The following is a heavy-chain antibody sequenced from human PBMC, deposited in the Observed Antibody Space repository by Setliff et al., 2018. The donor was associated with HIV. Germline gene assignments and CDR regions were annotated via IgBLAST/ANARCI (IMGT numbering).Heavy chain of an antibody. CDR3: ARLLSRGYYEGAFDI. CDR2: FHHSGST. V-gene: IGHV4-39*01. J-gene: IGHJ3*02. D-gene: IGHD3-22*01. Sequence: PSETLSLTCNVSGGSISSSSYYWGWIRQSPGKGLEWIGSFHHSGSTSYNPSLRSRVTISVDTSKNQFSLKLTSVTAADTAVYYCARLLSRGYYEGAFDIWGQGTMVTVSS. CDR1: GGSISSSSYY.